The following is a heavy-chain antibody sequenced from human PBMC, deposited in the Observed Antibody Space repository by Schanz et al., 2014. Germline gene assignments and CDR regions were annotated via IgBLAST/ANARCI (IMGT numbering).Heavy chain of an antibody. CDR1: GYTVSALA. CDR2: FDVEDGET. CDR3: VTEKRMESGTWAKAFDI. D-gene: IGHD3-3*01. V-gene: IGHV1-24*01. Sequence: QVQLLQSGSEVKKPGASVKVSCEISGYTVSALAMHWVRQAPGKGLEWLGGFDVEDGETIYAQKFQGRVTMTEDTSTETAYMELSSLRSDDTAMYYCVTEKRMESGTWAKAFDIWGQGTWVTVSS. J-gene: IGHJ3*02.